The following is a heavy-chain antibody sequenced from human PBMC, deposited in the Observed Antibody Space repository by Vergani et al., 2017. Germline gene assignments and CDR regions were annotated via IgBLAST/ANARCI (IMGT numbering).Heavy chain of an antibody. V-gene: IGHV3-48*01. CDR1: GFTFSSYS. CDR3: AKDSGSRENDGYY. J-gene: IGHJ4*02. CDR2: ISSSSSTI. Sequence: EVQLVESGGGLVQPGGSLRLSCAASGFTFSSYSMNWVRQAPGKGLEWVSYISSSSSTIYYADSVKGRFTISRDNAKNSLYLQMNSLRAEDTAVYYCAKDSGSRENDGYYWGQGTLVTVSS. D-gene: IGHD3-22*01.